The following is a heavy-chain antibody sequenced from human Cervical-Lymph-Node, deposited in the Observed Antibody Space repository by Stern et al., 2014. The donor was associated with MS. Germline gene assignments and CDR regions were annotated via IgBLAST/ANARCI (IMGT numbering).Heavy chain of an antibody. CDR2: IKQDGNER. CDR3: ARSSSGYFDS. D-gene: IGHD6-19*01. CDR1: GFTISGFW. J-gene: IGHJ4*02. Sequence: EVQLVESGGGLVQPGGSLRLSCASSGFTISGFWMSWVRQAPGRELEWVANIKQDGNERYYVGSVEGRFTISRDNANNSVYLQMKSLRAEDTAVYYCARSSSGYFDSWGPGTLVTVSS. V-gene: IGHV3-7*01.